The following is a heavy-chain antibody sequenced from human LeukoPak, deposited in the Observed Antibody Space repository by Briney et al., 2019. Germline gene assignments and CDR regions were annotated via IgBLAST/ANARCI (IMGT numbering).Heavy chain of an antibody. Sequence: KPGESLKSSCKGSGYSFTSYWIGWVRQMPGKGLEWMGIIYPGDSDTRYSPPFQGQVTISADKSISTAYLQWSSLKASDTAMYYCARRTVTRYAWFFDLWGRGTLVTVSS. CDR3: ARRTVTRYAWFFDL. V-gene: IGHV5-51*03. CDR1: GYSFTSYW. CDR2: IYPGDSDT. D-gene: IGHD4-17*01. J-gene: IGHJ2*01.